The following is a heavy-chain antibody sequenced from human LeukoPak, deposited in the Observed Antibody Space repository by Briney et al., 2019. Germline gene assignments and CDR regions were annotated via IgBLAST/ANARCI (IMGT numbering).Heavy chain of an antibody. Sequence: GGSLRLSCAASGFTFSSYAMHWVRQAPGKGLEWVAVISYDGSNKYYADSVKGRFTISRDNSKNTLYLQMNSLRAEDTAVYYCARVTNYDSSGYSSWGHGTLVTVSS. J-gene: IGHJ5*01. D-gene: IGHD3-22*01. CDR2: ISYDGSNK. CDR3: ARVTNYDSSGYSS. V-gene: IGHV3-30-3*01. CDR1: GFTFSSYA.